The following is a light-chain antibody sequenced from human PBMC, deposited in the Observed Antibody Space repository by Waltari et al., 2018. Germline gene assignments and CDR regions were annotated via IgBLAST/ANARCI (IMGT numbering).Light chain of an antibody. CDR3: QLWDSTSDHPGV. V-gene: IGLV3-21*03. J-gene: IGLJ3*02. CDR2: DDT. Sequence: SYVLTQPPSVSVAPGKTARIPCGGNGIGSKRVPWYQQKTGRAPVLVVYDDTERPSGIPERFSGSNSGSTATLTISRVEAGDEADYSCQLWDSTSDHPGVFGGGTKLTVL. CDR1: GIGSKR.